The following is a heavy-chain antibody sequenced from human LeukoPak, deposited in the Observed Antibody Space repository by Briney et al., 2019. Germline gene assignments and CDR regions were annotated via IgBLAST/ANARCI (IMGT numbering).Heavy chain of an antibody. D-gene: IGHD7-27*01. Sequence: SETLSLTCAVYGGSFSGYYWSWIRQPPGKGLEWIGEINHSGSTNYNPSLKSRVTISADTSKNQFSLNLSSVTAADTAVYYCASRKLGNDYWGQGTLVTVSS. CDR1: GGSFSGYY. J-gene: IGHJ4*02. CDR3: ASRKLGNDY. V-gene: IGHV4-34*01. CDR2: INHSGST.